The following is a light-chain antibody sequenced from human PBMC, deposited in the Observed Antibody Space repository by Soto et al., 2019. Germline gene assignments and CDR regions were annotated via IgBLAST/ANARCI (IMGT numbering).Light chain of an antibody. V-gene: IGKV3-11*01. CDR1: QSISSY. Sequence: ENDLRQTPATLSLSPGERATLSCRASQSISSYLAWYQQKPGQAPKLLIYDASNWATGIPARFSGSGSGTDFTLTISSLQPEDFAVYYCQQRSNWPFTFGEGTRLEI. CDR2: DAS. CDR3: QQRSNWPFT. J-gene: IGKJ5*01.